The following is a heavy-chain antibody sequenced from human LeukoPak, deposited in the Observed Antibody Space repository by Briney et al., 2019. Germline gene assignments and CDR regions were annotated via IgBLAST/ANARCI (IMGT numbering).Heavy chain of an antibody. V-gene: IGHV3-7*01. D-gene: IGHD3-10*01. CDR1: GFTFSSYA. Sequence: GGSLRLSCAASGFTFSSYAMSWVRQAPGKGLEWVANINQDGSEKYYVDSVKGRFTISRDNAKNSLYLQMNSLRAEDTAVYYCAKDGGSGSPAPYYMDVWGKGTTVTISS. CDR2: INQDGSEK. CDR3: AKDGGSGSPAPYYMDV. J-gene: IGHJ6*03.